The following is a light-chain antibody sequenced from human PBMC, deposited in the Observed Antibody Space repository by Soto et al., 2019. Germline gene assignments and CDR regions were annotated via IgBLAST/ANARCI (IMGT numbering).Light chain of an antibody. CDR3: LQTYNLPRT. V-gene: IGKV1-39*01. CDR2: GAS. CDR1: LTIGDS. Sequence: DIQMTQSPSSLSASVGDRVTITCRASLTIGDSLSWFQQKAGKPPTLLIYGASALQSGVPARFSGSGSGTDFTLTISNMQREDFATYYCLQTYNLPRTFGQGNKV. J-gene: IGKJ1*01.